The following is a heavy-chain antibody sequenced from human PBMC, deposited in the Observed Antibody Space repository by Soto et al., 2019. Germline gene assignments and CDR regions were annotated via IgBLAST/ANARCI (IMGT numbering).Heavy chain of an antibody. CDR3: ARDNSSTSPEPLSYYYGMDV. CDR1: GGTFSSYT. Sequence: GASVKVSCKASGGTFSSYTISWVRQAPGQGLEWMGRIIPIPGIANYAQKFQGRVTITADKSTSTAYMELSSLRSEDTAVYYCARDNSSTSPEPLSYYYGMDVWGQGTTVTVS. J-gene: IGHJ6*02. V-gene: IGHV1-69*02. D-gene: IGHD2-2*01. CDR2: IIPIPGIA.